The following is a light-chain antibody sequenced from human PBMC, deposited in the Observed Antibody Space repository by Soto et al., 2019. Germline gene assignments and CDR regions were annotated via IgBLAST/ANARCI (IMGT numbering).Light chain of an antibody. V-gene: IGKV1-5*01. J-gene: IGKJ1*01. CDR1: QSISSW. CDR3: IQYNNYFWT. CDR2: DAS. Sequence: DLQMTQSPSTLSAYVGDRVTITCRASQSISSWLAWYQQKPGKAPQLLIYDASNLEIRVPSRFSGSGSGTEFTLTISSLQPADFATYYSIQYNNYFWTFGQGAKVDTK.